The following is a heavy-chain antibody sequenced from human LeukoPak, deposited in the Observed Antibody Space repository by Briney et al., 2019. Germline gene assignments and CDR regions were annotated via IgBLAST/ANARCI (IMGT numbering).Heavy chain of an antibody. Sequence: GASVKVSCKASGGTFSSYAISWVRQAPGQGLEWMGGIIPIFGTANYAQKFQGRVTITTDESTSTAYMELSSLRSEDTAVYYCARGGAEDILTGYYSYYYYYMDVWGKGTTVTVSS. CDR1: GGTFSSYA. CDR2: IIPIFGTA. V-gene: IGHV1-69*05. CDR3: ARGGAEDILTGYYSYYYYYMDV. D-gene: IGHD3-9*01. J-gene: IGHJ6*03.